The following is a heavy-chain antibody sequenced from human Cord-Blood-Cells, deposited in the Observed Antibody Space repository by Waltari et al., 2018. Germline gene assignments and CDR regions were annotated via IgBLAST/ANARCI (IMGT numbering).Heavy chain of an antibody. CDR2: IYYSGST. D-gene: IGHD2-2*01. J-gene: IGHJ4*02. CDR1: GGSISSSSYY. V-gene: IGHV4-39*01. CDR3: ASHRSDGPSPDIVVVPAAAVDY. Sequence: QLQLQESGPGLVKPSETLSLTCTVSGGSISSSSYYWGWIRQPPGKGLEWIGSIYYSGSTYYNPSLKSRDPISVDTSKNQFSLKLSSVTAADTAVYYCASHRSDGPSPDIVVVPAAAVDYWGQGTLVTVSS.